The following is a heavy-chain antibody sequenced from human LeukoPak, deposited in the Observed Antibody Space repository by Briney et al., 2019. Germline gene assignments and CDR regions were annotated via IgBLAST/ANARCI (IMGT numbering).Heavy chain of an antibody. D-gene: IGHD2-21*02. CDR1: GGSISSSSYY. CDR2: IYYSGST. CDR3: ARHGWGVCGGDCYPTPYYFDY. V-gene: IGHV4-39*01. Sequence: SETLSLTCTVSGGSISSSSYYWGWIRQPPGKGLEWIGSIYYSGSTYYNPSLKSRVTISVDKPKNMFSLKLTFVTAAQTAVYYCARHGWGVCGGDCYPTPYYFDYWGQGTLVTVSS. J-gene: IGHJ4*02.